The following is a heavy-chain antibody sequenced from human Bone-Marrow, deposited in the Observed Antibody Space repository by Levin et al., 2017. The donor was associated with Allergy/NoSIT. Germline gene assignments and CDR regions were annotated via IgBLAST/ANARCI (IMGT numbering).Heavy chain of an antibody. D-gene: IGHD2-2*01. Sequence: PSETLSLTCTVSGGSISSYYWSWIRQPPGKGLEWIGYIYYSGSTNYNPSLKSRVTISVDTSKNQFSLKLSSVTAADTAVYYCARVPRARGVPASFDPWGQGTLVTVSS. CDR1: GGSISSYY. V-gene: IGHV4-59*01. CDR2: IYYSGST. CDR3: ARVPRARGVPASFDP. J-gene: IGHJ5*02.